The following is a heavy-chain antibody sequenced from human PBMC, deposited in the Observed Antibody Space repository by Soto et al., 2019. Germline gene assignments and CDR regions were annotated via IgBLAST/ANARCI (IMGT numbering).Heavy chain of an antibody. D-gene: IGHD3-22*01. CDR3: ARGAPVVNDY. CDR1: GGSITSGGYS. Sequence: QLQLQESGSGLVKPSQTLSLTCAVSGGSITSGGYSWSWIRQRPGKGLEWIGYIYDSGSNYYNQSLKSRVTISVDRTKNRFSLKLSSVTAADTAVYYCARGAPVVNDYWGQGTLVTVSS. CDR2: IYDSGSN. V-gene: IGHV4-30-2*01. J-gene: IGHJ4*02.